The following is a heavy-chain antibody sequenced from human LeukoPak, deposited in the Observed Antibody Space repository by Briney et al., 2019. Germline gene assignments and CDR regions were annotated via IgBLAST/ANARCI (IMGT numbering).Heavy chain of an antibody. CDR3: ARWATVTTQTYNWFDP. Sequence: ASVKVSCKASGYTFTSYYMHWVRQAPGQGLEWMGWINPNSGGTNYAQKFQGRVTMTRDTSISTAYMELSRLRSDDTAVYYCARWATVTTQTYNWFDPWGQGTLVTVSS. J-gene: IGHJ5*02. CDR1: GYTFTSYY. CDR2: INPNSGGT. D-gene: IGHD4-11*01. V-gene: IGHV1-2*02.